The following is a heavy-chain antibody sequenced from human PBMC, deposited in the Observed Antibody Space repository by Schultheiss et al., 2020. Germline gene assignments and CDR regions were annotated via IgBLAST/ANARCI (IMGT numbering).Heavy chain of an antibody. Sequence: GGSLRLSCVASGFTFSTYGMHWVRQAPGKGLEWVALISYDESKRYNADSVKGRFTISRDNSKNTLYLQMNSLRAEDTAVYYCATQRVSYYYDSSGYYGDYWGQGTLVTVSS. V-gene: IGHV3-30*03. CDR2: ISYDESKR. J-gene: IGHJ4*02. CDR1: GFTFSTYG. D-gene: IGHD3-22*01. CDR3: ATQRVSYYYDSSGYYGDY.